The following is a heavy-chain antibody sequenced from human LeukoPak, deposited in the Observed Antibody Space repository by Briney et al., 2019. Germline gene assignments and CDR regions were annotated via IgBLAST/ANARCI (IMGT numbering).Heavy chain of an antibody. J-gene: IGHJ1*01. Sequence: GGSLRLSCAVSGFIVSSNHMHWVRQAPGKGLEWVAVISYDGSSQYYADSVKGRFTISRDNSKNTLNLQMSSLRAEDTAVYYCARDSSSSTWNAEHFQHWARAPWSPSPQ. V-gene: IGHV3-30*15. CDR3: ARDSSSSTWNAEHFQH. CDR1: GFIVSSNH. D-gene: IGHD6-6*01. CDR2: ISYDGSSQ.